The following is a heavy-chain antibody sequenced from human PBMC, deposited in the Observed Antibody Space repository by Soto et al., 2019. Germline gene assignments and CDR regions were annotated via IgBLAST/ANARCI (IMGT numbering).Heavy chain of an antibody. CDR3: ARDSPLTTGWFDP. D-gene: IGHD4-17*01. V-gene: IGHV1-2*07. J-gene: IGHJ5*02. Sequence: QVQLVQSGAEVKKPGASVRVSCKASGYTFTDYYLHWVRQAPGQGLEWMGWIDPNSGGTQYERKLQGRVTMTRDTSTSTAYMELSRLKSDDTAIYYCARDSPLTTGWFDPWGQGTLVTVSS. CDR2: IDPNSGGT. CDR1: GYTFTDYY.